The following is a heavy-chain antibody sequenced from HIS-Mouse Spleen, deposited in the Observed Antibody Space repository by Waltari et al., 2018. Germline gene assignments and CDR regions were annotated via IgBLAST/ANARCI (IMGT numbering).Heavy chain of an antibody. Sequence: QLQLQESGPGLVKPSETLSLTCTVSGGSISSSSYYWGWIRQPPGKGLEWIGSNYYSGSNYYNPTHKSGVPISVGTSKQQFSRKLSSVTAADTAVYYCAREIPYSSSWYDWYFDLWGRGTLVTVSS. D-gene: IGHD6-13*01. CDR2: NYYSGSN. V-gene: IGHV4-39*07. CDR1: GGSISSSSYY. CDR3: AREIPYSSSWYDWYFDL. J-gene: IGHJ2*01.